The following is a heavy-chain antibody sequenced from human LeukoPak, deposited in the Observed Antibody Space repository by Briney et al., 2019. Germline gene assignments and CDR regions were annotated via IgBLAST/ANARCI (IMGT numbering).Heavy chain of an antibody. CDR1: GGSNSGYY. CDR2: ISDSGST. V-gene: IGHV4-59*01. J-gene: IGHJ5*02. CDR3: AGGWRDDYNPRRAWFDP. D-gene: IGHD5-24*01. Sequence: SETLSLTCTVSGGSNSGYYWSWIRQPPGKALEWIGYISDSGSTNYNPSLKSRVTISADTSKNQFSLKLTSMTAADTAVYYCAGGWRDDYNPRRAWFDPWGQGTLVTVSS.